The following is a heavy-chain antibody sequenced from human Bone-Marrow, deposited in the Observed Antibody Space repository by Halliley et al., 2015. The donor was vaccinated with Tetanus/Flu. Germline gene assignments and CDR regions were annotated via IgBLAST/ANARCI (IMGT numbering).Heavy chain of an antibody. CDR1: GFTFRNFA. V-gene: IGHV3-30-3*01. Sequence: SGFTFRNFAMHWVRQAPGKGLEWVANILYDGSNEYYSDSVKGRFTISRDNSKNMLSLQMNNLTTVDPAVDYCARQHSGSMLYWGQGTLVTVSS. D-gene: IGHD1-26*01. CDR3: ARQHSGSMLY. J-gene: IGHJ4*02. CDR2: ILYDGSNE.